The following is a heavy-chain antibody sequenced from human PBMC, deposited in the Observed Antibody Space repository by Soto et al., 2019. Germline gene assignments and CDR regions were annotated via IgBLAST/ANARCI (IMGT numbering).Heavy chain of an antibody. CDR2: ISSSSSYI. J-gene: IGHJ6*02. V-gene: IGHV3-21*01. CDR3: ARGGYYYYGMDV. Sequence: EVQLVESGGGLVKPGGSLRLSCAASGFTFSSYSMNWVRQAPGKGLEWVSSISSSSSYIYYADSVKGRFTISRDNAKNSLYLKMNSMRAEDTAVYYCARGGYYYYGMDVWGQGTTVTVSS. CDR1: GFTFSSYS.